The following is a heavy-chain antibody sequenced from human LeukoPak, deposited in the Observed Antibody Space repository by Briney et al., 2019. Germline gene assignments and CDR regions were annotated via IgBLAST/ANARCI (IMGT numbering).Heavy chain of an antibody. V-gene: IGHV3-48*03. CDR2: ISSSGSAI. Sequence: PGGSLRLSCAASGFTFSSYEMNWVRQAPGKGLEWVSKISSSGSAIYYADPVKGRFTISRDNAKSSLYLQMNSLRVEDTAVYYCARGGSLGYWGQGTLVTVSS. D-gene: IGHD6-19*01. CDR1: GFTFSSYE. CDR3: ARGGSLGY. J-gene: IGHJ4*02.